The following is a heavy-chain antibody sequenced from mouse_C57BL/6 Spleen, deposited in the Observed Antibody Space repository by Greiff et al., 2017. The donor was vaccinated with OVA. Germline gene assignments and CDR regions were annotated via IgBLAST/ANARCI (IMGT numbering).Heavy chain of an antibody. V-gene: IGHV1-54*01. D-gene: IGHD1-1*01. CDR1: GYAFTNYL. Sequence: VQLQQSGAELVRPGTSVKVSCKASGYAFTNYLIEWVKQRPGQGLEWIGVINPGSGGANYNEKFKGKATLTADKSSSTAYMQLSSLTSEDSAVYFCARGYYGSSYENAYWGQGPTLTVSS. CDR2: INPGSGGA. CDR3: ARGYYGSSYENAY. J-gene: IGHJ2*01.